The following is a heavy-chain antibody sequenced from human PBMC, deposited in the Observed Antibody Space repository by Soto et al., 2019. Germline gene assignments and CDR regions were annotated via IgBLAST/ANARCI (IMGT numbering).Heavy chain of an antibody. J-gene: IGHJ4*02. Sequence: TLSLTCDVSGFSVSSGYYWGWIRQPPGRGLEWIGIVYDSGISRYSPSLKSRLTISLDTSKNQFSLKLRSVTAADTAVYYCARFGGSGFDYWGQGTLVTVSS. V-gene: IGHV4-38-2*01. D-gene: IGHD3-10*01. CDR3: ARFGGSGFDY. CDR2: VYDSGIS. CDR1: GFSVSSGYY.